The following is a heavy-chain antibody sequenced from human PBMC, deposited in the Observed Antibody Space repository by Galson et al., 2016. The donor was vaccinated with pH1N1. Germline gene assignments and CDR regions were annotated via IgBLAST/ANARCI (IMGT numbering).Heavy chain of an antibody. D-gene: IGHD3-10*01. CDR1: GFIFTGYS. CDR3: ARDRSGRGVGSSYYTDV. CDR2: ISGGSFHI. V-gene: IGHV3-21*01. J-gene: IGHJ6*03. Sequence: SLRLSCAASGFIFTGYSMNWVRQAPGKGLEWVSSISGGSFHIYYADSVKGRFSISRDNAKNSLFLQMNSLRAEDTALYYCARDRSGRGVGSSYYTDVWGQGTTVTVSS.